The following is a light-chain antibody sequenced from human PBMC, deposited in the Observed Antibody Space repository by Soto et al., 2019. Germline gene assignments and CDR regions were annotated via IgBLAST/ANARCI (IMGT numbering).Light chain of an antibody. CDR2: RAS. Sequence: IVMTQSPATLSVTPGERATLSCRASQNIYSNVAWYQQRPGQAPRLLIYRASTRATGIPARFSGSGSGTEFTLTISSLQSEDFAVYYCQQYNNWPITFGQGTRLEI. CDR1: QNIYSN. J-gene: IGKJ5*01. CDR3: QQYNNWPIT. V-gene: IGKV3-15*01.